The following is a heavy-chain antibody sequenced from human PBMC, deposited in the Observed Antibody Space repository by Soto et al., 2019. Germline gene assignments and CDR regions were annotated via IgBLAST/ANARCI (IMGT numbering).Heavy chain of an antibody. J-gene: IGHJ4*02. Sequence: SETLSLTCTVSGGSISSYYWSWIRQPPGKGLEWIGYIYYSGSTNYNPSLKSRVTISVDTSKNQFSLKLSSVTAADTAVYYCERHYYDSSGYYYFDYWGQGTLVTVSS. V-gene: IGHV4-59*01. CDR2: IYYSGST. D-gene: IGHD3-22*01. CDR1: GGSISSYY. CDR3: ERHYYDSSGYYYFDY.